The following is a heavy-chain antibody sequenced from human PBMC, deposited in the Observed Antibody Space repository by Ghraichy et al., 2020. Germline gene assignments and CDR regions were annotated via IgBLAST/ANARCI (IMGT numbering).Heavy chain of an antibody. CDR2: IKQDGSEK. D-gene: IGHD5-18*01. J-gene: IGHJ4*02. CDR1: GFTFSSYW. V-gene: IGHV3-7*03. Sequence: GESLNISCAASGFTFSSYWMSWVRQAPGKGLEWVANIKQDGSEKYSVDSVKGRFTISRDNARNSLYLQMNSLRAEDTAVYYCARIAAAQSYGYPPCLDYWGQGTLVTVSS. CDR3: ARIAAAQSYGYPPCLDY.